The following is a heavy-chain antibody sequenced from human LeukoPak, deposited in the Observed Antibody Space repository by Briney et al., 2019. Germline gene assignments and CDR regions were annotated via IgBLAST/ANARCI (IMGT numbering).Heavy chain of an antibody. CDR1: GYTFISYG. D-gene: IGHD3-16*01. CDR3: ATLRGRGAFDI. CDR2: ISPYNGNT. V-gene: IGHV1-18*01. J-gene: IGHJ3*02. Sequence: ASVKVSCKASGYTFISYGISWVRQAPGQGLEWMGWISPYNGNTNDAQKLQGRVTMTTDTSTSTAYMELRSLRSDDTAVYYCATLRGRGAFDIWGQGTMVTVSS.